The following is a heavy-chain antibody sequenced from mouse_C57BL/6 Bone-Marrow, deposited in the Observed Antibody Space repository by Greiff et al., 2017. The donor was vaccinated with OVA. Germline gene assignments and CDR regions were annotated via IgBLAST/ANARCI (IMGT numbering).Heavy chain of an antibody. CDR3: ARWNIYGNYDWFAY. Sequence: QVQLQQSGAELARPGASVKLSCKASGYTFTSYGISWVKQRTGQGLEWIGEIYPRSGNTYYNEKFKGKATLTADKSSSTAYMELRSLTSEDSAVYFWARWNIYGNYDWFAYWGQGTLVTVSA. J-gene: IGHJ3*01. D-gene: IGHD2-1*01. CDR1: GYTFTSYG. V-gene: IGHV1-81*01. CDR2: IYPRSGNT.